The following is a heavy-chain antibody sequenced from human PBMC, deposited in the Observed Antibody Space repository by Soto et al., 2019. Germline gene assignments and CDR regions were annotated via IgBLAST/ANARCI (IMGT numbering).Heavy chain of an antibody. Sequence: QVQLQQWGAGLLKPSETLSLTCAVYGGSFSGYYWSWIRQPPGKGLEWIGEINHSGSTNYNPSLNSRVTISVDTSKNQFSLKLSSVTAADTAVYYCARVGGRDIVVVVAATYFDYWGQGTLFTVSS. D-gene: IGHD2-15*01. J-gene: IGHJ4*02. CDR3: ARVGGRDIVVVVAATYFDY. CDR1: GGSFSGYY. CDR2: INHSGST. V-gene: IGHV4-34*01.